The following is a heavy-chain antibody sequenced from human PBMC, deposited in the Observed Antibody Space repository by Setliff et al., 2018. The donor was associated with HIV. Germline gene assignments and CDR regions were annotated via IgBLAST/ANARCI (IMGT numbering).Heavy chain of an antibody. V-gene: IGHV1-69*13. CDR3: AREGNSGHGGQIEFDY. D-gene: IGHD1-26*01. J-gene: IGHJ4*02. CDR2: IIPMFGTA. CDR1: GDTFRSRA. Sequence: SVKVSCKASGDTFRSRAFNWVRQAPGQGPEWMGGIIPMFGTANYAQKFQGRVTITADESTSTVYMELSSLRSDDTALYYCAREGNSGHGGQIEFDYWGRGTLVTVSS.